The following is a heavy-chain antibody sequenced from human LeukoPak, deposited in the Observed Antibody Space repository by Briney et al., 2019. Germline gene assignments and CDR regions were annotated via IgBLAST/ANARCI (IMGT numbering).Heavy chain of an antibody. Sequence: SETLSLTCAVYDGSFSGYYWSWIRQPPGKGLEWIGEINHSGSTNYNPSLKSRVTISVDTSKNQFSLKLSSVTAADTAVYYCARGRGSNCSGGSCYRTDAFDIWGQGTMVTVSS. V-gene: IGHV4-34*01. CDR2: INHSGST. J-gene: IGHJ3*02. CDR3: ARGRGSNCSGGSCYRTDAFDI. D-gene: IGHD2-15*01. CDR1: DGSFSGYY.